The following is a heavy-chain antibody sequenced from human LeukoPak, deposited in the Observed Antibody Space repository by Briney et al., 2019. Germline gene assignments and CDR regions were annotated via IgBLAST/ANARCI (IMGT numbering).Heavy chain of an antibody. CDR1: GYTFTGYY. D-gene: IGHD1-26*01. V-gene: IGHV1-2*02. CDR2: INPNSGGT. CDR3: ARDIVNHYYYYMDV. J-gene: IGHJ6*03. Sequence: ASVKDSCKASGYTFTGYYMHWVRQAPGQGLEWMGWINPNSGGTNYAQKFQGRVTMTRDTSISTAYMELSRLRSDDTAVYYCARDIVNHYYYYMDVWGKGTTVTASS.